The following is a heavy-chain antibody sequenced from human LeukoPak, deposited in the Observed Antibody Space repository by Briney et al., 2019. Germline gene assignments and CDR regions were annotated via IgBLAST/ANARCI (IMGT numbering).Heavy chain of an antibody. CDR3: VRDGVEIATIAQDLDY. CDR1: GFTFSAYA. Sequence: GGSLRLSCAASGFTFSAYAMNWVRQAPGKGLGWVSYISTGSGTVYYADSVKGRFTISRDNAKNSLYLQMNSLRVEDAAVYYCVRDGVEIATIAQDLDYWGQGTLVTVSS. V-gene: IGHV3-48*04. J-gene: IGHJ4*02. CDR2: ISTGSGTV. D-gene: IGHD5-24*01.